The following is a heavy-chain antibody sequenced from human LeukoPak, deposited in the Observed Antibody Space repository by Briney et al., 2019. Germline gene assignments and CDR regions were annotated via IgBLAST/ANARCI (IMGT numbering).Heavy chain of an antibody. CDR3: AKNFASGRGVPYAMDV. D-gene: IGHD3-10*01. CDR1: GFTVSSNF. CDR2: ISGISGSTT. V-gene: IGHV3-23*01. Sequence: GSLRLSCAASGFTVSSNFMTWVRQAPGQGLEWVSAISGISGSTTIYADSVKGRFAVSRDNSRNTLFLQMNSLRAEDTAVYYCAKNFASGRGVPYAMDVWGQGTLVTVSS. J-gene: IGHJ4*02.